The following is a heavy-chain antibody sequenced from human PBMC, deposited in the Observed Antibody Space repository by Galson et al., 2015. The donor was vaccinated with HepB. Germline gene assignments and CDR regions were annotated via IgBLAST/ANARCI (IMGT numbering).Heavy chain of an antibody. CDR2: ISPYNGNT. CDR1: GYTFISYG. J-gene: IGHJ4*02. V-gene: IGHV1-18*04. CDR3: ARGTVTPDGY. Sequence: SVKVSCKAFGYTFISYGLNWVRQAPGQGLEWMGWISPYNGNTNYAQKLQGRVTLTTDTSTSTAYMELRSLRSDDTAVYYCARGTVTPDGYWGQGTLVIVSS. D-gene: IGHD4-17*01.